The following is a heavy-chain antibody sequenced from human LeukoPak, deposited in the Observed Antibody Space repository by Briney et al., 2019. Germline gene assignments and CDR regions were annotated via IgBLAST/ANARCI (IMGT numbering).Heavy chain of an antibody. J-gene: IGHJ6*02. CDR3: ARDSGHYYGMDV. Sequence: PGGSLRLSCAASGFTFSNLWMSWVRQAPGKGLKWVANIKQDGSEKYYVDSVKGRFTISRDNAKNTLYLQMNSLRAEDTAVYYCARDSGHYYGMDVWGQGTTVTVSS. CDR1: GFTFSNLW. CDR2: IKQDGSEK. V-gene: IGHV3-7*01.